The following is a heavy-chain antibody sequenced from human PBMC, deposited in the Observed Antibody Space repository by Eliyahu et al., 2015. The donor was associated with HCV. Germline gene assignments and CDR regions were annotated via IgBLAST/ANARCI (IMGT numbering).Heavy chain of an antibody. Sequence: QVQLQESGPGLVKPSETLSLTCTVSGGXIXTYYWXWIRQPPGKGLEWVGYIHYSGSTNYNPSLKSRVTISLDTSKNQFSLNLTSVTAADTAVYYCASGGGGIAVAGTGGWFDPWGQGTLVTVSS. CDR1: GGXIXTYY. J-gene: IGHJ5*02. CDR2: IHYSGST. CDR3: ASGGGGIAVAGTGGWFDP. V-gene: IGHV4-59*01. D-gene: IGHD6-19*01.